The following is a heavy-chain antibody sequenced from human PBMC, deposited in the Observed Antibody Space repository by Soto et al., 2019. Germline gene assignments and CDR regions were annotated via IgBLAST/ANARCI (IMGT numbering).Heavy chain of an antibody. Sequence: GGSLRLSCAASGFTFSSYAMSWVRQAPGKGLEWVSAISGSGGSTYYADSVKGRFTSSRDNSKNTLYLQMNSLRAEDTAVYYCAKDPGSGYDLIRYFDYWGQGTLVTVSS. CDR2: ISGSGGST. CDR3: AKDPGSGYDLIRYFDY. J-gene: IGHJ4*02. D-gene: IGHD5-12*01. CDR1: GFTFSSYA. V-gene: IGHV3-23*01.